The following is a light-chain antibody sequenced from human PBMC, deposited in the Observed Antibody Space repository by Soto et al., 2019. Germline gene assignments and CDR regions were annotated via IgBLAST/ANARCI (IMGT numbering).Light chain of an antibody. CDR2: DAS. J-gene: IGKJ5*01. CDR3: QQRSNWPFPIT. CDR1: QSVSSY. V-gene: IGKV3-11*01. Sequence: EIVLTQSPATLSLSPGERATLSCRASQSVSSYLAWYQQKPGQAPRLLIYDASNRATGIPARFSGSGSGTDFTLTISSLEPEDFAVYYCQQRSNWPFPITFGQGIRLEIK.